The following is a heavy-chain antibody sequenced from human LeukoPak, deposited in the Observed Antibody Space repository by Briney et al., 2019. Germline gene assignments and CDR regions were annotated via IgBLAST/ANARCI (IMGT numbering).Heavy chain of an antibody. V-gene: IGHV3-30*18. CDR1: GFTFSSYG. Sequence: QAGGSLRLSCAASGFTFSSYGMHWVRQAPGKGLEWVAVISYDGSNKYYADSVKGRFTIARDTYKNTLYLQMNSLRAEDTAVYYCAKDVPRYCRSWYSFDYWGERTLVTVSS. CDR3: AKDVPRYCRSWYSFDY. D-gene: IGHD6-13*01. CDR2: ISYDGSNK. J-gene: IGHJ4*02.